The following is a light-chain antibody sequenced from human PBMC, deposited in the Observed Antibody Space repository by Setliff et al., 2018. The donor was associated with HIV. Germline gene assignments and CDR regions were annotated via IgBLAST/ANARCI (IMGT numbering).Light chain of an antibody. CDR1: NIGSKS. CDR2: DDS. CDR3: QVWDSSSDLL. J-gene: IGLJ3*02. V-gene: IGLV3-21*02. Sequence: SYELTQPPPASVAPGETARITCGGDNIGSKSVHWYQQKSGQAPVLVVYDDSDRPSGIPERFSGSNSGNTATLTISRVEAGDEADYYCQVWDSSSDLLFGGGTKVTVL.